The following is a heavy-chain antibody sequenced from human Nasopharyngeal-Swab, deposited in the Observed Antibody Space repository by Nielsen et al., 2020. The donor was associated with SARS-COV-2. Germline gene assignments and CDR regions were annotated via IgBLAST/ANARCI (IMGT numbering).Heavy chain of an antibody. CDR2: IKEDGSEK. CDR1: GFTFSTYW. V-gene: IGHV3-7*01. J-gene: IGHJ4*02. Sequence: GGPLRLSCAASGFTFSTYWMSWVRQAPGKGLEWVANIKEDGSEKDYVDSVKGRFTISRDNARNSLYLQMHSLRPDDTAVYYCARVSGQTLGDCWGQGTLVTVSS. CDR3: ARVSGQTLGDC.